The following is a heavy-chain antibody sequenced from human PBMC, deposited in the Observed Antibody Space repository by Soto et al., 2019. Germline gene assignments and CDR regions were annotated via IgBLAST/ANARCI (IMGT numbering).Heavy chain of an antibody. D-gene: IGHD3-22*01. CDR2: IYYSGPT. CDR3: ARTDRSAFTTDFDY. V-gene: IGHV4-59*01. J-gene: IGHJ4*02. Sequence: QVQLQESGPGLVKPSETLSLTCTVSGGSMSTYYWSWIRQPPGTGLEWIGFIYYSGPTNYNPSLKSRVTISVDTSKSQFSLKLTSVTAADTAVYYCARTDRSAFTTDFDYWGQGTLVTVSS. CDR1: GGSMSTYY.